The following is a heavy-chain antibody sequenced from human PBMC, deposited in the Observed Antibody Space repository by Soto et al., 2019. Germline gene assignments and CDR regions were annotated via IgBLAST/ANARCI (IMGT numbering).Heavy chain of an antibody. D-gene: IGHD1-26*01. CDR2: ISGSGGST. V-gene: IGHV3-23*01. CDR3: AKDSGSYYY. J-gene: IGHJ4*02. CDR1: GFTFSSYW. Sequence: GGSLRLSYAASGFTFSSYWMSWVRQAPGKGLEWVSGISGSGGSTYYADSVKGRFTISRDNSKNTLYLQMNSLRAEDTAVYYCAKDSGSYYYWGQGTPVTVSS.